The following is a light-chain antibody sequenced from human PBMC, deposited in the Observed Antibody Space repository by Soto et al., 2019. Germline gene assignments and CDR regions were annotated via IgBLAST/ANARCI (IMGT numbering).Light chain of an antibody. Sequence: QSALTQPASVSGSPGQSITISCTGTSSDVGAYNYVSWYQQHPGKAPKLMIYEVSSRPSGVSNRFSGSKSGNTASLTISGLQAEDEADYYCASYTSSSTWVFGGGTKLT. J-gene: IGLJ3*02. CDR2: EVS. CDR3: ASYTSSSTWV. V-gene: IGLV2-14*01. CDR1: SSDVGAYNY.